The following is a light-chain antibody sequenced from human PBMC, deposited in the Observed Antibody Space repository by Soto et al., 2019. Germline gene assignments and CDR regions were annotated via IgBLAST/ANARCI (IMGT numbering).Light chain of an antibody. CDR1: QSVFYSTNNNNH. J-gene: IGKJ1*01. CDR3: QQYYTMWT. Sequence: VVTQSPDSLAVSLGERATITCKTSQSVFYSTNNNNHLRCVQQKPGQPPMLRISWASKRESGVPHRFNGSGSSTDFTLTISSLQSEDVAVYYRQQYYTMWTFGQGTKVDSK. CDR2: WAS. V-gene: IGKV4-1*01.